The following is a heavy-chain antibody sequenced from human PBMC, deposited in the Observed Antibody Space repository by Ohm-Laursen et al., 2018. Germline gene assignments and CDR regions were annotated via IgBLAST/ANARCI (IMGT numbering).Heavy chain of an antibody. CDR2: IDDNGNT. J-gene: IGHJ4*02. CDR3: AGAPNLYYFDY. Sequence: GTLSLTCNVSGDSISGRYWSWIRQPPGKGLEWIGNIDDNGNTNYNPSLQSRVTISINTSKNQFSLQLRFVTAADTAVYHCAGAPNLYYFDYWGQGTLVTVSS. V-gene: IGHV4-59*08. D-gene: IGHD1-26*01. CDR1: GDSISGRY.